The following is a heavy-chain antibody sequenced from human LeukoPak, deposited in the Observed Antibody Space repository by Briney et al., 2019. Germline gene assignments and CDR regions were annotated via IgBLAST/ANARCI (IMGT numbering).Heavy chain of an antibody. CDR2: IYYSGSI. V-gene: IGHV4-59*01. Sequence: SETLSLTCTVSGASISSYYWTWIRQPPGKGLEWIGDIYYSGSIKYNPSLKSRVTMSVDTSKNQFSLKLSSVTAADTAIYYCARENPSGYYNRPIDYWGEGTLVTVSS. D-gene: IGHD3-22*01. CDR1: GASISSYY. J-gene: IGHJ4*02. CDR3: ARENPSGYYNRPIDY.